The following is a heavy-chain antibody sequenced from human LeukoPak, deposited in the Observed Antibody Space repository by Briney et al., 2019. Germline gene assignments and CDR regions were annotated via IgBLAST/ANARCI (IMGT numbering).Heavy chain of an antibody. CDR2: ISSSGSTI. J-gene: IGHJ3*02. D-gene: IGHD3-9*01. Sequence: GGSLRLSCAASGFTFSSYEMNWVRQAPGKGLEWVSYISSSGSTIYYADSVKGRFTISRDNAKNSLYLQMNSLRADDTAVYYCAKSETRARYFDWLRGTGAFDIWGQGTMVTVSS. V-gene: IGHV3-48*03. CDR1: GFTFSSYE. CDR3: AKSETRARYFDWLRGTGAFDI.